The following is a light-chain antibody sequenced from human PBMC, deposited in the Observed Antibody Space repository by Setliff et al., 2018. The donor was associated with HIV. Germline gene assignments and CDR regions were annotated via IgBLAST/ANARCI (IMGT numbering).Light chain of an antibody. CDR3: SSFRTSRKFV. J-gene: IGLJ1*01. V-gene: IGLV2-14*01. Sequence: QSALAQPASVSGSPGQSITVSCTGTSSDVGLYNFVSWHQQHPGKVPKLIIYDVTNRPSGISHRFSGAKSGNTASLTISGLQADDEADYYCSSFRTSRKFVFGTGTKV. CDR2: DVT. CDR1: SSDVGLYNF.